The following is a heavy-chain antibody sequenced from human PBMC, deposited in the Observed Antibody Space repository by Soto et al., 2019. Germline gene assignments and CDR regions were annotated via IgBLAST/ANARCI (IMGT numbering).Heavy chain of an antibody. Sequence: PSETLSLTCTVSGGSISSGGYYWSWIRQHPGKGLEWIGYIYYSGNTDYNPSLKSRVTISVDTSKNQFSLKLSSVTAADTAVYYCARHSKGLFGPWGQGTLVTVSS. CDR1: GGSISSGGYY. CDR2: IYYSGNT. D-gene: IGHD3-22*01. V-gene: IGHV4-61*08. J-gene: IGHJ4*02. CDR3: ARHSKGLFGP.